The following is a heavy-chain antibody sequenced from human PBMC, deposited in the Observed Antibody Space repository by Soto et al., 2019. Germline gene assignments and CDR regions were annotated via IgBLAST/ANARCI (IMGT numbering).Heavy chain of an antibody. J-gene: IGHJ5*02. D-gene: IGHD5-18*01. CDR3: ARHDRYRYGLSPPSGWFDP. V-gene: IGHV4-39*01. CDR2: IYYSGST. CDR1: GGSISSSSYY. Sequence: QLQLQESGPGLVKPSETLSLTCTVSGGSISSSSYYWGWIRQPPGKGLEWIGGIYYSGSTYYNPSLKIRVTISVDASKNQFSLILSSVTAADTAVYYCARHDRYRYGLSPPSGWFDPWGQGTLVTVSS.